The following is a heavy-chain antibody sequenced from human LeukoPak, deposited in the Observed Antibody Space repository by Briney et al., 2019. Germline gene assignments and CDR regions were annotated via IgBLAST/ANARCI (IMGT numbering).Heavy chain of an antibody. J-gene: IGHJ4*02. V-gene: IGHV1-2*02. CDR3: ARVGPLGNYYGSGSSKY. CDR1: GYTFTGYY. D-gene: IGHD3-10*01. CDR2: INPNSGGT. Sequence: ASVKVSCKASGYTFTGYYMHWVRQAPGQGLEWMGWINPNSGGTNYAQKFQGRVTMTRDTSISTAYMELSRLRSDDTAVYYCARVGPLGNYYGSGSSKYWGQGTLVTVSS.